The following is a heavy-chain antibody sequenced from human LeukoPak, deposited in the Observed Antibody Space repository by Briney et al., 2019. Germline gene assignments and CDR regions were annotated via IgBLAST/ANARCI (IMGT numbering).Heavy chain of an antibody. CDR2: IYHSGNT. Sequence: SETVSLTCTVSGGSISNSNYHWGWIRQPPGKGLEWIGSIYHSGNTYYNPSLKSRVTISVDTSKNQFSLKLNSMTAADTAVYYCARLISGSPADYWGQGTLVTVSS. J-gene: IGHJ4*02. CDR1: GGSISNSNYH. CDR3: ARLISGSPADY. V-gene: IGHV4-39*01. D-gene: IGHD1-26*01.